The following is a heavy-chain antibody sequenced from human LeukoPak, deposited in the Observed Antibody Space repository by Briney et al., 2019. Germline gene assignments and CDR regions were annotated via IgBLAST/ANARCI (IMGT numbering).Heavy chain of an antibody. CDR1: GNTFTGNF. V-gene: IGHV1-2*02. CDR3: ARGRIRAVARTDWFDP. J-gene: IGHJ5*02. D-gene: IGHD6-19*01. Sequence: ASVKVSCKASGNTFTGNFMHWLRQAPAQGLAWMGWINPHSGETNYAQNFQGRVTMTRDTSINTAYLELSRLTSGEPAVYYCARGRIRAVARTDWFDPWGQGTLVTVSS. CDR2: INPHSGET.